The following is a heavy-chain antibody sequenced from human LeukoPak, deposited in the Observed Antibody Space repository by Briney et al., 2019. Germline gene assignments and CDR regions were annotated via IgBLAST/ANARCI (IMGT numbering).Heavy chain of an antibody. Sequence: SETLSLTCTVSGGSISSSSYYWGWIRQPRGKGLEWIGSIYYSGSTYYNPSLKSRVTISVDTSKNQFSLKLSSVTAADTAVYYCARHTYYDNPFDYWGQGTLVTVSS. J-gene: IGHJ4*02. V-gene: IGHV4-39*01. D-gene: IGHD3-22*01. CDR3: ARHTYYDNPFDY. CDR1: GGSISSSSYY. CDR2: IYYSGST.